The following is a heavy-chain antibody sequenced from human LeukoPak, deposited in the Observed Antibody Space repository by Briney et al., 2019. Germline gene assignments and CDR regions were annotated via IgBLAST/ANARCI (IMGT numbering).Heavy chain of an antibody. V-gene: IGHV3-11*01. D-gene: IGHD1-26*01. J-gene: IGHJ3*01. CDR2: ITSSGTST. CDR1: GFTFSDYY. Sequence: GGSLRLSCDASGFTFSDYYMTWIHQAPGKGLEWISYITSSGTSTYYPVSVRGRFTISRDNARNSVYLQMKYLRADDTAVYYCARDVGATTSATFDLWGQGTMVTVSS. CDR3: ARDVGATTSATFDL.